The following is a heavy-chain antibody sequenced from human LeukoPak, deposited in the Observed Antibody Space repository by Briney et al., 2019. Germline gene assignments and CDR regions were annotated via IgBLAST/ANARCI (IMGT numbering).Heavy chain of an antibody. CDR1: GGTFSSYA. V-gene: IGHV1-69*13. CDR2: IIPIFGTA. D-gene: IGHD3-22*01. CDR3: ARGPYYYDSSGYQTLDY. Sequence: SVKVSCKASGGTFSSYAISWVRQAPGQGLEWMGGIIPIFGTANYAQKFQGRVTITADESTSTAYMELSSLRSEDTAVYYCARGPYYYDSSGYQTLDYWGQGTLVTVSS. J-gene: IGHJ4*02.